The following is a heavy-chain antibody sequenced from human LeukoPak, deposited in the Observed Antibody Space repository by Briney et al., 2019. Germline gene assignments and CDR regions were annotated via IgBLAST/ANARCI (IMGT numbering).Heavy chain of an antibody. CDR3: ACLTTAEAFDI. CDR1: GYSISSGYY. Sequence: SETLSLTCTVSGYSISSGYYWGWIRQPPGKGLEWIGSIYHSGSTYYNPSLKSRVTISADTSKNQFSLKLSSVTAADTAVYFCACLTTAEAFDIWGQGTMVTVSS. D-gene: IGHD3-22*01. J-gene: IGHJ3*02. V-gene: IGHV4-38-2*02. CDR2: IYHSGST.